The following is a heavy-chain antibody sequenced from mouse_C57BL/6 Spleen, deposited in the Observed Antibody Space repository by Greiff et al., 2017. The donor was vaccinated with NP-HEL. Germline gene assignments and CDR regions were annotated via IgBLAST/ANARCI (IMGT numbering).Heavy chain of an antibody. CDR2: VYPYNGGT. CDR1: GFTFTDYY. Sequence: VQLKQSGAELVKPGASVKISCKASGFTFTDYYMHWVKQSHGKSLEWIGLVYPYNGGTSYNQKFKGKATLTVDTSSSTAYMELNSLTSEDSAVYYCARYYGSSYWYFDVWGTGTTVTVSS. D-gene: IGHD1-1*01. J-gene: IGHJ1*03. CDR3: ARYYGSSYWYFDV. V-gene: IGHV1-36*01.